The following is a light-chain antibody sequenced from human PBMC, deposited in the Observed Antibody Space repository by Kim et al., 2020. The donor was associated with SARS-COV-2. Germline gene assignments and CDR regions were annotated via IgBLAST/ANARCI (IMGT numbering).Light chain of an antibody. J-gene: IGKJ4*01. CDR1: QSVSKSSNNKNY. Sequence: TINCKSSQSVSKSSNNKNYLAWYQQKPGQPPKLLIYWASTRESGVPDRFSGSGSGTDFTLTISSLQAEYVAVYYCQQYYSTPLTFGGGTKVDIK. CDR2: WAS. CDR3: QQYYSTPLT. V-gene: IGKV4-1*01.